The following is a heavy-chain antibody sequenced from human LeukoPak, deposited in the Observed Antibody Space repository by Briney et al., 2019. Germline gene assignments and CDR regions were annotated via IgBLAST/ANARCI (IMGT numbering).Heavy chain of an antibody. CDR3: ARGAIAGANLDY. V-gene: IGHV3-74*01. D-gene: IGHD1-26*01. J-gene: IGHJ4*02. CDR1: GFTFNRYW. Sequence: GGSLRLSCAASGFTFNRYWMSWVRQAPGKGLVWVSHITTDGSGTSYADSVKGRFTISRDNAKNTLYLQMNSLRAEDTAVYYCARGAIAGANLDYWGQGTLVAVSS. CDR2: ITTDGSGT.